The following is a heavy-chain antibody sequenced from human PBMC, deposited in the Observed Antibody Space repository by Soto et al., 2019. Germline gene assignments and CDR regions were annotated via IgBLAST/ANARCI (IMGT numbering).Heavy chain of an antibody. D-gene: IGHD2-2*01. CDR2: IYYSGST. V-gene: IGHV4-59*01. J-gene: IGHJ4*02. Sequence: SETLSLTCTVSGGSISSYYWSWIRQPPGKGLEWIGYIYYSGSTNYNPSLKSRVTISIDTSKKQFSLKVSSVTAADTAVYYCGRYAGYVDSSGQGTLVTVSS. CDR3: GRYAGYVDS. CDR1: GGSISSYY.